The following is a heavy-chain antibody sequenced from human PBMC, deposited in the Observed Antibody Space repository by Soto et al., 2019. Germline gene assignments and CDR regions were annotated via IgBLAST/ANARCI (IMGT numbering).Heavy chain of an antibody. V-gene: IGHV3-33*01. J-gene: IGHJ4*02. CDR2: IWYDGSNK. CDR1: GFTFSSYG. D-gene: IGHD3-3*01. Sequence: QVQLVESGGGVVQPGRSLRLSCAASGFTFSSYGMHWVRQAPGKGLERVAVIWYDGSNKYYADSVKGRFTISRDNSKNTLYLQMNSLRAEDTAVYYCARDILRRDFWSGYYLDYWGQGTLVTVSS. CDR3: ARDILRRDFWSGYYLDY.